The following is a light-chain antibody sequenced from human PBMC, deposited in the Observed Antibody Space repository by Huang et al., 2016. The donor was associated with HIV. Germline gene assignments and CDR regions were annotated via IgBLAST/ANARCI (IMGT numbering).Light chain of an antibody. J-gene: IGKJ4*01. CDR2: GSS. CDR3: HQYNNWLLS. Sequence: DIVMTQSPATLSVSPGERVTPSCRANRSVSTNLAWYQQRPGQAPRLLIYGSSTRAPGIPARFSGSGSGTDFSLTISSLQSEDFALYYCHQYNNWLLSFGGGTRVDI. V-gene: IGKV3-15*01. CDR1: RSVSTN.